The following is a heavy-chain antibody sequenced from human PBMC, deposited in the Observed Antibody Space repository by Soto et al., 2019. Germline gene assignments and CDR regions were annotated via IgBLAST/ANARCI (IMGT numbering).Heavy chain of an antibody. CDR2: SSGSGSGGST. J-gene: IGHJ4*02. D-gene: IGHD4-4*01. V-gene: IGHV3-23*01. CDR3: AKDRDDYRNYVFDY. CDR1: GFTFTNYA. Sequence: EVQLLESGGGLVQPGGSLRLSCAASGFTFTNYAMTWVRQAPGKGLEWVSISSGSGSGGSTNYADSVKGRFTISRDNSKNTLYLQMSSRRVEDTAVYYCAKDRDDYRNYVFDYWGQGTLVTVSS.